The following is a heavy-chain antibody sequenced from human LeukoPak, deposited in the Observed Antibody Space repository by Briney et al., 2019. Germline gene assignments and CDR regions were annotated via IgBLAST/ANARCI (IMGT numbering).Heavy chain of an antibody. CDR2: ISGSGGST. D-gene: IGHD3-22*01. V-gene: IGHV3-23*01. CDR1: GFTFSSYA. CDR3: ASHDYYDSSGYYYAYYYYGMDV. Sequence: GGSLRLSCAASGFTFSSYAMSWVRQAPGKGLEWVSAISGSGGSTYYADSVKGRFTISRDNSKNTLYLQMNSLRAEDTAVYYCASHDYYDSSGYYYAYYYYGMDVWGQGTTVTVPS. J-gene: IGHJ6*02.